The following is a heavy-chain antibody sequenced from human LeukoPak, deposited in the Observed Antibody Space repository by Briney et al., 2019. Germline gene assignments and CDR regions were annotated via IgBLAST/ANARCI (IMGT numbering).Heavy chain of an antibody. CDR1: GFTFSGSG. Sequence: PGGSLRLSCAASGFTFSGSGMHWVRQAPGKGLEWVAFIRNDGTNKYYAESVKGRFTISRDNSKNTLYLQMNSLRAEDTAVYYCAKGTSYNWNDGWFDPWGNGSLVTVSS. CDR2: IRNDGTNK. V-gene: IGHV3-30*02. CDR3: AKGTSYNWNDGWFDP. J-gene: IGHJ5*02. D-gene: IGHD1-20*01.